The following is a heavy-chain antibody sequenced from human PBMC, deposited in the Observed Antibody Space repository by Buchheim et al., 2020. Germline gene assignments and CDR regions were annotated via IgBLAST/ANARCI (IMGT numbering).Heavy chain of an antibody. CDR3: ARSRITMIVVVSLPDY. J-gene: IGHJ4*02. D-gene: IGHD3-22*01. Sequence: QVQLVESGGGVVQPGRSLRLSCAASGFTFSSYAMHWVRQAPGKGLEWVAVISYDGSNKYYADSVKGRFTISRDNSKNPLYLQMNSLRAEDTAVYYCARSRITMIVVVSLPDYWGQGTL. CDR1: GFTFSSYA. V-gene: IGHV3-30*04. CDR2: ISYDGSNK.